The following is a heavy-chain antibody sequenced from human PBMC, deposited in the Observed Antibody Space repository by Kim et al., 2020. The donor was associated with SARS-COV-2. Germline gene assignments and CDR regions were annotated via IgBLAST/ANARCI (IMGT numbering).Heavy chain of an antibody. CDR1: GFTFSSYA. CDR3: AKAVGGRGWYVFDY. V-gene: IGHV3-23*01. D-gene: IGHD6-19*01. J-gene: IGHJ4*02. CDR2: INGSSGST. Sequence: GGSLRLSCAGSGFTFSSYAMSWVRQAPGKGLEWVSAINGSSGSTYYGDSVKGRFTISKDNSKNTLYLQMSSLRVEDTAVYYCAKAVGGRGWYVFDYWGQGALVTVSS.